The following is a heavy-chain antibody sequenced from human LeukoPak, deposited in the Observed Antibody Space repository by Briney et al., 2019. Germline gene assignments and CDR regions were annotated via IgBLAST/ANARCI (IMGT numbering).Heavy chain of an antibody. V-gene: IGHV4-30-2*01. D-gene: IGHD1-26*01. Sequence: SETLSLTCTVSGGSISSGGYYWSWIRQPPGKGLEWIGYIYHSGSTYYNPSLKSRVTISVDRSKNQFSLKLSSVTAADTAVYYCARDSMGGAFDIWGQGTMVTVSS. J-gene: IGHJ3*02. CDR2: IYHSGST. CDR3: ARDSMGGAFDI. CDR1: GGSISSGGYY.